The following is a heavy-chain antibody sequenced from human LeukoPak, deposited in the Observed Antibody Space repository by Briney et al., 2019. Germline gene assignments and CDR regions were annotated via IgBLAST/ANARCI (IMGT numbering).Heavy chain of an antibody. Sequence: SETLSLTCTVSGGSINSGNYFWGWTRQPPGKGLEWIGSISSSGSTYYNASLRSRVTISADTSKNQFSLKVNSVTAADTAVYYCARRRAYNWYDPWGQGTLITVSS. CDR2: ISSSGST. J-gene: IGHJ5*02. CDR3: ARRRAYNWYDP. CDR1: GGSINSGNYF. V-gene: IGHV4-39*01.